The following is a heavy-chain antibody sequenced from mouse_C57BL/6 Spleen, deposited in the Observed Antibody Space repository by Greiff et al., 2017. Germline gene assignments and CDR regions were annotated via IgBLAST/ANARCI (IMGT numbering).Heavy chain of an antibody. D-gene: IGHD2-3*01. CDR3: ARDLPIYDVTTEDWYFDV. J-gene: IGHJ1*03. V-gene: IGHV1-61*01. Sequence: QVQLQQPGAELVRPGSSVKLSCKASGYTFTSYWMDWVKQRPGQGLEWIGNIYPSDSETHYNQKFQDKATLTVDKSSSTAYMQLRSLTSEDSAVYYCARDLPIYDVTTEDWYFDVWGTGTTVTVSS. CDR2: IYPSDSET. CDR1: GYTFTSYW.